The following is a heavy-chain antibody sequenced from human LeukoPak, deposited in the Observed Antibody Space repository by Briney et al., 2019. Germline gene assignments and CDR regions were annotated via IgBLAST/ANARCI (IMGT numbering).Heavy chain of an antibody. CDR2: INPSGSNT. CDR3: ASVIGAWGQGPLDN. Sequence: PGGSLRLSCAASGFTLSNFEMSWVRQAPGKGLEWISYINPSGSNTFSADSVKGRFTISRDNAKNSVYLQMNSLRAEDTAVYYCASVIGAWGQGPLDNWGQGTLVTVSS. CDR1: GFTLSNFE. D-gene: IGHD7-27*01. V-gene: IGHV3-48*03. J-gene: IGHJ4*02.